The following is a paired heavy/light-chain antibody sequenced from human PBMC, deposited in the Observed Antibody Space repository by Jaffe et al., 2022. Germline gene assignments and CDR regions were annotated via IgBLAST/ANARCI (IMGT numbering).Light chain of an antibody. J-gene: IGKJ3*01. Sequence: DIQMTQFPSSLSASLGDRVTITCRASQGIANDLAWYQQKPGKVPDLLMYGVSTLQSGVPSRFSGSGSGTDFTLTISSLQPEDVATYFCQNYNSAPFTFGPGTTVEIK. V-gene: IGKV1-27*01. CDR3: QNYNSAPFT. CDR1: QGIAND. CDR2: GVS.
Heavy chain of an antibody. Sequence: QMQLVESGGGVVQPGGSLRLSCTTSGDIFRSYAMHWVRQAPGKGLEWVAFIKMDGRDENYADSVKGRFTISRDNSKSTLYLQMNSLRVEDTAVYYCAKSPPRERYNGRLYYYHYVDVWGTGTTVTVSS. J-gene: IGHJ6*03. V-gene: IGHV3-30*02. D-gene: IGHD1-26*01. CDR1: GDIFRSYA. CDR3: AKSPPRERYNGRLYYYHYVDV. CDR2: IKMDGRDE.